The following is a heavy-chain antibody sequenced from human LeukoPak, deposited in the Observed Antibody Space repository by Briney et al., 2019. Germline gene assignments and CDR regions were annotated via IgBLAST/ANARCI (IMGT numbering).Heavy chain of an antibody. Sequence: PSETLSLSCTISGDSISSCSYYWGWIPQPPGQGLVWIGDIYYRGSTYYIPSLKSRVSISIDTSNNQFSLTLNSVTAADTALYFCARRRYYDSTGYLDWGQGTLVTVSS. D-gene: IGHD3-22*01. CDR3: ARRRYYDSTGYLD. CDR2: IYYRGST. CDR1: GDSISSCSYY. V-gene: IGHV4-39*01. J-gene: IGHJ1*01.